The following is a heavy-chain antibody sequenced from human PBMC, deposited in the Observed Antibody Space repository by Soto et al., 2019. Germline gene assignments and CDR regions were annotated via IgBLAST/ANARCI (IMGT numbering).Heavy chain of an antibody. CDR1: GFTFRTYG. D-gene: IGHD1-1*01. V-gene: IGHV3-30*18. J-gene: IGHJ5*02. Sequence: VQLVESGGGVVQPGRSQRLSCAASGFTFRTYGMHWVRQAPGQGLEWLAVISNDGRETYDADSVKGRFVISRDNSRNMLCLQMNSLRDEDTAMYYCAKYVDDPGWNVALDPWGQGTLVTVSS. CDR3: AKYVDDPGWNVALDP. CDR2: ISNDGRET.